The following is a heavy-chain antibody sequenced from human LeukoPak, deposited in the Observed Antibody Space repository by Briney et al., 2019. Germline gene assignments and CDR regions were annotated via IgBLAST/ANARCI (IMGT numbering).Heavy chain of an antibody. V-gene: IGHV4-30-4*01. D-gene: IGHD5-24*01. CDR1: GGSISSYY. J-gene: IGHJ4*02. CDR3: ARERLRDGYNFPDY. CDR2: TYYSGNT. Sequence: SETLSLTCTVSGGSISSYYWSWIRQPPGKGLEWIGSTYYSGNTYYSPSLKSRVTISVDTSKSQFSLNLSSVTAADAAVYYCARERLRDGYNFPDYWGQGTLVTVSS.